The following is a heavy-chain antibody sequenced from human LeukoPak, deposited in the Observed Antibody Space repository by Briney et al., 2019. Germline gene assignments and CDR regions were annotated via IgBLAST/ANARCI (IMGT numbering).Heavy chain of an antibody. CDR1: GGSFSGYY. Sequence: SETLSLTCAVYGGSFSGYYWSWIRQPPGKGLEWIGEINHSGSTNYNPSLKSRVTISVDTSKNQFSLKLSSVTAADTAVYYCASSMYGSGSYYYYYMDVWGKGTTVTISS. CDR2: INHSGST. D-gene: IGHD3-10*01. J-gene: IGHJ6*03. CDR3: ASSMYGSGSYYYYYMDV. V-gene: IGHV4-34*01.